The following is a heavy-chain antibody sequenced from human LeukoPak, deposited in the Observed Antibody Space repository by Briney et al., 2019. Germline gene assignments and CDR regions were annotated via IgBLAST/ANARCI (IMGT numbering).Heavy chain of an antibody. CDR3: ARDQSYYCSRTRCSYGLITARPET. CDR2: ISSTGNSI. D-gene: IGHD2-2*01. CDR1: GFTFSTYN. J-gene: IGHJ5*02. Sequence: GGSLRLSCAASGFTFSTYNLNWFRQAPGKGLEWVSYISSTGNSIYYADSVKGRFTISRDNGKNALYLQMNSLRAEDTAVYYCARDQSYYCSRTRCSYGLITARPETWGKGTLVTVSS. V-gene: IGHV3-48*01.